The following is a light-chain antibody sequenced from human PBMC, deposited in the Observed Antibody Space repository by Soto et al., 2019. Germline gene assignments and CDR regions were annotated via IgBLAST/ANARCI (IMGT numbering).Light chain of an antibody. CDR2: GAS. J-gene: IGKJ1*01. CDR3: QHYNDWPPTWT. V-gene: IGKV3-15*01. CDR1: QSVDHY. Sequence: ETVLTQSPATLSLSPGERATLSCRASQSVDHYLAWYQQKPGQAPRVLIYGASTRATGIPARFSGSGSGTEFTLTISSLQSEDFAVYYCQHYNDWPPTWTFGQGTRVEIK.